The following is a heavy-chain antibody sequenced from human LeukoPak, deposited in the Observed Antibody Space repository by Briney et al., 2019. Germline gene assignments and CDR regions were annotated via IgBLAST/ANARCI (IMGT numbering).Heavy chain of an antibody. CDR2: IYYSGST. J-gene: IGHJ4*02. CDR1: GGSISSYY. Sequence: SETLSLTCTVSGGSISSYYRSWIRQPPGKGLEWIGYIYYSGSTKYNPSLKSRVTISLDTSKNQFSLKPRSVTAADTAVYYCASDYGDYEGALDYWGQGTLVTVPS. CDR3: ASDYGDYEGALDY. V-gene: IGHV4-59*08. D-gene: IGHD4-17*01.